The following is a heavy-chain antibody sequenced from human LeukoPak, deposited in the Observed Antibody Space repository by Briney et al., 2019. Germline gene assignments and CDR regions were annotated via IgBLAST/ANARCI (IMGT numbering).Heavy chain of an antibody. CDR3: ASKTPSYDILTGYYGY. V-gene: IGHV3-11*01. Sequence: GGSLRLSCAASGFTFSDYYMSWIRQAPGKGLEWVSYISSSGSTIYYADSVKGRFTISRDNVKNSLYLQMNSLRAEDTAVYYCASKTPSYDILTGYYGYWGQGTLVTVSS. D-gene: IGHD3-9*01. CDR2: ISSSGSTI. J-gene: IGHJ4*02. CDR1: GFTFSDYY.